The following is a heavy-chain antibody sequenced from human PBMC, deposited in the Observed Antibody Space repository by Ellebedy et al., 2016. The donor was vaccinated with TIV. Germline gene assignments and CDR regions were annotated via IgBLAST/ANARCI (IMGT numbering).Heavy chain of an antibody. D-gene: IGHD2/OR15-2a*01. J-gene: IGHJ4*02. Sequence: SETLSLXXTVSGVSIRSSYWNWIRQPAGKGLEWIGRIYTSGSPNYNPSLKSRVTMSVDTSKNLFSLSLPSVTAADTAVYFCARLAWNSNDFPKNYFDFWGQGTLVTVSS. V-gene: IGHV4-4*07. CDR3: ARLAWNSNDFPKNYFDF. CDR2: IYTSGSP. CDR1: GVSIRSSY.